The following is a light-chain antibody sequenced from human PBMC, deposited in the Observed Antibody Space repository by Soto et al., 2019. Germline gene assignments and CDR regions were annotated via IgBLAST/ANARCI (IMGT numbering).Light chain of an antibody. Sequence: DIQMTQSPSSLSVSVGDRVTITCRASQSISTYLNWYQQKPGKTPNLLIYAASSLQSGVPSRFSGRGSGTDFTLTITSLQPEDFATYYCQQSYTALWTFGQGTKVEI. CDR3: QQSYTALWT. CDR1: QSISTY. CDR2: AAS. V-gene: IGKV1-39*01. J-gene: IGKJ1*01.